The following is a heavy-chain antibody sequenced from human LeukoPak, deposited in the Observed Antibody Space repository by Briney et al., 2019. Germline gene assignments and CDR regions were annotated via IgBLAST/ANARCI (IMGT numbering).Heavy chain of an antibody. Sequence: GGSLRLSCAASGFTFSSYVMSWVRQAPGKGLEWVSAISGSGGSTYYADSVKGRFTISRDNSKNTLYLQMNSLRAEDTAVYYCAKVPFFGVVIPFDPWGQGTLVTVSS. CDR1: GFTFSSYV. CDR3: AKVPFFGVVIPFDP. V-gene: IGHV3-23*01. D-gene: IGHD3-3*01. J-gene: IGHJ5*02. CDR2: ISGSGGST.